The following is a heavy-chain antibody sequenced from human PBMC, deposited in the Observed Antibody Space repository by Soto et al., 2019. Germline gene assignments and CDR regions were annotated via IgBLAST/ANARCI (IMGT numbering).Heavy chain of an antibody. D-gene: IGHD6-6*01. J-gene: IGHJ4*02. V-gene: IGHV3-11*01. Sequence: QVQLVESGGVLVKPGGSLRLSCAASGFTCSDYDMSWIRQAPGQELEWVSYISRSGSTIYYADAVKVGLAITRDNAKNSMYLQMNSLRAEDTAVYYCATGYLAARPVWGQGTLVTVSS. CDR3: ATGYLAARPV. CDR1: GFTCSDYD. CDR2: ISRSGSTI.